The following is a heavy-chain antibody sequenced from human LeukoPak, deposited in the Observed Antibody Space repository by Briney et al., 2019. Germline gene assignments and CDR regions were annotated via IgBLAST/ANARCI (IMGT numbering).Heavy chain of an antibody. J-gene: IGHJ4*02. CDR1: GGSISSTNYY. D-gene: IGHD3-10*01. V-gene: IGHV4-39*07. Sequence: PSETLSLTCTVSGGSISSTNYYWGWIRQPPGKGLEWIGSIYYSGNTYYNPSLKSRVTISVDTSKNQFSLKLSSVTAADTAAYYCARVRAGYFDYWGQGTLVTVSS. CDR3: ARVRAGYFDY. CDR2: IYYSGNT.